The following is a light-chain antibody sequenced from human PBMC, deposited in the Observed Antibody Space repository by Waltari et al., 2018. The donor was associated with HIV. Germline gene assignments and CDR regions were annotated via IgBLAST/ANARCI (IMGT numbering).Light chain of an antibody. V-gene: IGLV3-27*01. CDR2: KDS. Sequence: SHELTQPPSVSVSPGQTARITCSGDVVAKKKVRCFQQKPGQAPVLVVYKDSQRASGIPERFSGSSSGTTATLIISGAQVEDEADYYCYSSADIPYVFGIGTKVTVL. CDR1: VVAKKK. J-gene: IGLJ1*01. CDR3: YSSADIPYV.